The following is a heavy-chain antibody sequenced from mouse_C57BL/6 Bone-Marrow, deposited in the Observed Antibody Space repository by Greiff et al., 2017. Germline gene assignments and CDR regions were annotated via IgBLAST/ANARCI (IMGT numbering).Heavy chain of an antibody. Sequence: EVKVVESGGGLVKPGGSLKLSCAASGFTFSDYGMHWVRQAPEKGLEWVAYISSGSSTIYYADTVKGRFTISRDKAKNTLFRQMTSLRSEDTAMYYCARPWYGRRAFSYWGQGTLVTVSA. CDR3: ARPWYGRRAFSY. CDR2: ISSGSSTI. D-gene: IGHD1-1*01. CDR1: GFTFSDYG. V-gene: IGHV5-17*01. J-gene: IGHJ3*01.